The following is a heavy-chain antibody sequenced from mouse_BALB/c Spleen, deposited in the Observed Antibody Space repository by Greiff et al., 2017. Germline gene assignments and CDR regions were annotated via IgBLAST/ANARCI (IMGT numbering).Heavy chain of an antibody. CDR2: INPSNGRT. CDR3: ARSGGALYAMDY. D-gene: IGHD3-1*01. J-gene: IGHJ4*01. V-gene: IGHV1S81*02. CDR1: GYTFTSYW. Sequence: LQQPGAELVKPGASVKLSCKASGYTFTSYWMHWVKQRPGQGLEWIGEINPSNGRTNYNEKFKSKATLTVDKSSSTAYMQLSSLTSEDSAVYYCARSGGALYAMDYWGQGTSVTVSS.